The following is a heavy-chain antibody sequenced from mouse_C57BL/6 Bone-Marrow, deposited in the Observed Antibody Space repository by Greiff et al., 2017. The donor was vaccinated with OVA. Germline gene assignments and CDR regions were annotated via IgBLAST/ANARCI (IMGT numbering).Heavy chain of an antibody. CDR2: IDPENGDT. D-gene: IGHD1-1*01. CDR3: TDYYGSSYSY. CDR1: GFNIKDDY. J-gene: IGHJ3*01. V-gene: IGHV14-4*01. Sequence: VQLQQSGAELVRPGASVKLSCTASGFNIKDDYMHWVKQRPEQGLEWIGWIDPENGDTEYASKFQGKATITADTSSNTAYLQLRSLTSEDTAVYYCTDYYGSSYSYWGQGTLVTVSA.